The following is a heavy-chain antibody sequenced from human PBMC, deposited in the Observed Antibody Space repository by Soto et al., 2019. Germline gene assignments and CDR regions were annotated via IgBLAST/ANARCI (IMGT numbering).Heavy chain of an antibody. CDR3: VRDGTKTLRDWFDP. CDR2: IYATGAT. J-gene: IGHJ5*02. Sequence: SETLSLTCTVSGASISGYYWSWIRKSAGKGLEWIGRIYATGATDYNPSLKSRVMMSVDTSKKQFSLKLRSVTAADTAVYYCVRDGTKTLRDWFDPWGQGISVTSPQ. D-gene: IGHD1-1*01. V-gene: IGHV4-4*07. CDR1: GASISGYY.